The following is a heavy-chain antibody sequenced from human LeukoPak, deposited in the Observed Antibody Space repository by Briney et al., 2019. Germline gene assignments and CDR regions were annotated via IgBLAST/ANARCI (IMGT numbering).Heavy chain of an antibody. CDR3: ARNGYYYGSFDN. D-gene: IGHD3-22*01. J-gene: IGHJ4*02. V-gene: IGHV3-30-3*01. CDR1: GFTFKDYD. CDR2: VSSDETNK. Sequence: PGGSLRLSCAASGFTFKDYDMHWVRQAPGKGLGWVAHVSSDETNKNYPDSVKGRFTISRDNSQNTVYLQADSLKSEDTAVYYCARNGYYYGSFDNWGQGTLVTVSS.